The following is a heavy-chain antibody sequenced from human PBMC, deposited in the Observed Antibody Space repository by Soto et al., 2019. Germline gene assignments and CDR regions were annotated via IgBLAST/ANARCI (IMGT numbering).Heavy chain of an antibody. J-gene: IGHJ6*02. CDR1: GFDASVNY. V-gene: IGHV3-66*01. CDR2: INNAYST. CDR3: VRENYYYGMDV. Sequence: GGSLRLSCAASGFDASVNYMTWVRQAPGKGLEWVSAINNAYSTFYADSVKGRFTISRDNSKNTVYLQMNSLRVEDTAMYYCVRENYYYGMDVWGQWTAVTVSS.